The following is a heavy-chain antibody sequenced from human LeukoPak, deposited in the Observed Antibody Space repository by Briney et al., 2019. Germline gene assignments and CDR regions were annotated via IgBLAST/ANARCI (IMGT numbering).Heavy chain of an antibody. Sequence: PGRSLRLSCAASGFTFSSYGMHWVRQAPGKGLEWVAVISYDGSNKYYADSVKGRFTISRDNSKNTLYVQMNSLRAEDTAVYYCAKAHRGYCSGGSCRGGMDVWGQGTTVTVSS. CDR2: ISYDGSNK. J-gene: IGHJ6*02. V-gene: IGHV3-30*18. CDR3: AKAHRGYCSGGSCRGGMDV. CDR1: GFTFSSYG. D-gene: IGHD2-15*01.